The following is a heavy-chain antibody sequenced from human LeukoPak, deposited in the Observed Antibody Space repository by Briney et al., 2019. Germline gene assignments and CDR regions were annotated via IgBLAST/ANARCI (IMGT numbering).Heavy chain of an antibody. CDR1: GDSVSSNSAA. V-gene: IGHV6-1*01. CDR3: ARGRVTTIANYYYYYIDV. D-gene: IGHD4-17*01. J-gene: IGHJ6*03. Sequence: SQTLSLTCAISGDSVSSNSAAWTWIRQSPSRGLELLGRTYYRSKWDNDYAVSVKSRITINPDTSKNQFSLQLNSVTHEDTAVYYCARGRVTTIANYYYYYIDVWGKGTTVTVSS. CDR2: TYYRSKWDN.